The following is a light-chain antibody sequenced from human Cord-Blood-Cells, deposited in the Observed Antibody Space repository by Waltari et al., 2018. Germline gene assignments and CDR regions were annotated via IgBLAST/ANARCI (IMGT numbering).Light chain of an antibody. CDR3: SSYTSSSTLV. CDR2: DVS. J-gene: IGLJ2*01. V-gene: IGLV2-14*01. CDR1: SSDFGGYNY. Sequence: QSALTHPASVSGSPGQSITISCTGTSSDFGGYNYVSGYQQHPGKAPKLMLYDVSKRPSRVSNRFSGSKSGNTASLTISGLQAEDEADYYCSSYTSSSTLVFGGGTKLTVL.